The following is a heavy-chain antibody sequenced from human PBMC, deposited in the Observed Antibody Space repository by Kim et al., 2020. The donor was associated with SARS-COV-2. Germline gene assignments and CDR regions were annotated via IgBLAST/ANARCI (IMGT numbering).Heavy chain of an antibody. CDR3: ARGGDITRGAFDI. CDR1: GFTVSSNY. CDR2: IYSGGST. D-gene: IGHD3-10*01. Sequence: GGSLRLSCAASGFTVSSNYMSWVRQAPGKGLEWVSVIYSGGSTYYADSVKGRFTISRDNSKNTLYLQMNSLRAEDTAVYYCARGGDITRGAFDIWGQGTMVTVSS. V-gene: IGHV3-53*01. J-gene: IGHJ3*02.